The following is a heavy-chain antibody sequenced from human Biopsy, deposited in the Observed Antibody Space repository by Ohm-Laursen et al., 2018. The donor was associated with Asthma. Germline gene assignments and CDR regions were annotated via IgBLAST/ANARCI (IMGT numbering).Heavy chain of an antibody. CDR1: YGSITSGGYY. Sequence: TLSFTCPVSYGSITSGGYYWTWIRQHPGKGPEWIGYIHYSGGNSYNPSLKSRVTISVDTSKNQFSLKLSSVTAADTAVYYCARDGASVAGTPYGMDVWGQGTTVTVSS. CDR2: IHYSGGN. D-gene: IGHD6-19*01. V-gene: IGHV4-31*03. J-gene: IGHJ6*02. CDR3: ARDGASVAGTPYGMDV.